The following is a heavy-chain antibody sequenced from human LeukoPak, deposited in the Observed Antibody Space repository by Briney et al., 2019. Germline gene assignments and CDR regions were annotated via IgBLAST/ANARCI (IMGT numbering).Heavy chain of an antibody. Sequence: PSETLSLTCAVYGGSFSGYYWSWIRQPPGKGLEWIGEINHSGSTNYNPSLKSRVTISVDTSKNQFSLKLSSVTAADTAVYYCARIRSGRAIHYYMDVWGKGTTVTVSS. CDR2: INHSGST. CDR3: ARIRSGRAIHYYMDV. V-gene: IGHV4-34*01. CDR1: GGSFSGYY. J-gene: IGHJ6*03. D-gene: IGHD3-16*01.